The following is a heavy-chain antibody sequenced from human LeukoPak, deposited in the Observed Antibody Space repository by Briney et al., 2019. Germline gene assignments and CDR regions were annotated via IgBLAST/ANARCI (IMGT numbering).Heavy chain of an antibody. D-gene: IGHD3-16*02. CDR2: MNPNSGNT. J-gene: IGHJ3*02. Sequence: ASVKVSCKASGYTFTSYDINWVRQATGQGLEWMGWMNPNSGNTGYAQKFQGRVTMTRNTSISTAYMELSSPRSEDTAVYYCARGRYYDYVWGSYLYDAFDIWGQGTMVTVSS. CDR3: ARGRYYDYVWGSYLYDAFDI. V-gene: IGHV1-8*01. CDR1: GYTFTSYD.